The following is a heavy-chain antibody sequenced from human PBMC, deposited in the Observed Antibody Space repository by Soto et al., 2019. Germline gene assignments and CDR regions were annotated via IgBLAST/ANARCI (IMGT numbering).Heavy chain of an antibody. J-gene: IGHJ4*02. CDR2: ISWNSGSI. CDR3: AKAKGYSSGWSDY. V-gene: IGHV3-9*01. Sequence: EVQLVESGGGLVQPGRSLRLSCAASGFTFDDYAMHWVRQAPGQGLEWVSGISWNSGSIGYADSVKGRFTISRHNAKNSLYLQMNSLRAEDTALYYCAKAKGYSSGWSDYWGQGTLVTVSS. D-gene: IGHD6-19*01. CDR1: GFTFDDYA.